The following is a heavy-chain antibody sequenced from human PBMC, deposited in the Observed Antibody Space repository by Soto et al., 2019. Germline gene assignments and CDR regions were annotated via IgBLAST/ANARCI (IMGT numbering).Heavy chain of an antibody. Sequence: PTLVNPTQTLTLTCTFSGFSLSTNAVGVSWIRQPPGKALEWLALIYWNDDKRYSPSLKSRLTITKDTSKNQVVLIMTSMDPMDTATYYCAHVSVGAASYFHYYGMDVWGQGTTVTVSS. V-gene: IGHV2-5*01. CDR3: AHVSVGAASYFHYYGMDV. J-gene: IGHJ6*02. CDR2: IYWNDDK. CDR1: GFSLSTNAVG. D-gene: IGHD1-26*01.